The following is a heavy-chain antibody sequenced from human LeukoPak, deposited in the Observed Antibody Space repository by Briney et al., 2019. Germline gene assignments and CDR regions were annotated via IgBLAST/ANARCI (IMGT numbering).Heavy chain of an antibody. J-gene: IGHJ4*02. CDR3: ARDSFSGSSLDY. D-gene: IGHD1-26*01. CDR1: GFTFDEYG. V-gene: IGHV3-20*04. CDR2: INWDGGST. Sequence: PGGSLRLSCAASGFTFDEYGMSWVRQAPGKGLEWDSSINWDGGSTAYADSVQGRFTISRDNAKNSLHLQIKSLRAEDTALYYCARDSFSGSSLDYWGRGTLVTVSS.